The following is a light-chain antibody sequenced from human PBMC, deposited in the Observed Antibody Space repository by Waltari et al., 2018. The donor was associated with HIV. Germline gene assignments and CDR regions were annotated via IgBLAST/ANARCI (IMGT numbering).Light chain of an antibody. CDR3: QQYYSTPPT. CDR1: QSLLYTSNSKNY. J-gene: IGKJ2*01. V-gene: IGKV4-1*01. Sequence: DIVTTQSPDPLAVSLGERASINCKSSQSLLYTSNSKNYLAWYQQRPGQPLKLLIYWASIRESGVPDRFSGSGSGTDFTLTISSLQAEDVAVYYCQQYYSTPPTFGQGTKLEIK. CDR2: WAS.